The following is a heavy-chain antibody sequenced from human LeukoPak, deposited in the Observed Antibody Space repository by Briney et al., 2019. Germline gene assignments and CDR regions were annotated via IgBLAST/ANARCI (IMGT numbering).Heavy chain of an antibody. J-gene: IGHJ4*02. V-gene: IGHV5-51*01. D-gene: IGHD2-2*01. CDR3: ARQSVSAYAFDY. CDR2: SYRAASDT. Sequence: GGSLEIPCKVPGYNFTRYWIGWVRQMPGKGLGWMGISYRAASDTKYSPSFQGQVTISTDKSISTSYVQWSSLKASDTATYSCARQSVSAYAFDYWGQGTLVTVS. CDR1: GYNFTRYW.